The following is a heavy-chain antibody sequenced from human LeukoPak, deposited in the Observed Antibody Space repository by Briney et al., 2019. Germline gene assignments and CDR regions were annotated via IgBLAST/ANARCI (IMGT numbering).Heavy chain of an antibody. CDR3: ARGRASGSRPIDY. CDR1: GYTFTGYY. Sequence: ASVKVSCKASGYTFTGYYMHWVRQAPGQGLEWMGWINPNSGGTNYAQKSQGRVTMTRDTSISTAYMELSRLRSDDTAVYYCARGRASGSRPIDYWGQGTLVTVSS. D-gene: IGHD1-26*01. J-gene: IGHJ4*02. CDR2: INPNSGGT. V-gene: IGHV1-2*02.